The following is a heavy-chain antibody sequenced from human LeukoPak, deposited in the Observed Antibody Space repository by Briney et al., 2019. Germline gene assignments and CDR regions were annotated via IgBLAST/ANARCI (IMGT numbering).Heavy chain of an antibody. J-gene: IGHJ6*04. CDR3: ARGEQQLNYYYYYGMDV. CDR1: GFTFSSYA. D-gene: IGHD6-13*01. CDR2: ISYDGSNK. Sequence: PGRSLRLSCAASGFTFSSYAMHWVRQAPGKGLEWVACISYDGSNKYYADSVKGRFTISRDNSKNALYLQMNSLRAEDTAVYYCARGEQQLNYYYYYGMDVWGKGTTVTVSS. V-gene: IGHV3-30*04.